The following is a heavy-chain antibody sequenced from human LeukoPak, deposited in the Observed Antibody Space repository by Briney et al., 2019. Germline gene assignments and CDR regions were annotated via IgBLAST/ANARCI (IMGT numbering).Heavy chain of an antibody. CDR2: MSSRGYPT. CDR3: ARVGIALTSPFDY. V-gene: IGHV3-11*01. CDR1: GFTFSDYY. J-gene: IGHJ4*02. Sequence: GGSLRLSCLASGFTFSDYYMSWVRRAPGKGLEWISYMSSRGYPTYYAESVKGRFTISRDNAKNTLYLQMHNLRTDDTAVYFCARVGIALTSPFDYWGLGTLVAVSS. D-gene: IGHD1-1*01.